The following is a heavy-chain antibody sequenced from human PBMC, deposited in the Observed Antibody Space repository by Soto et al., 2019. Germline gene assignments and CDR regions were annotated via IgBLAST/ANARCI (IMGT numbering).Heavy chain of an antibody. J-gene: IGHJ6*02. V-gene: IGHV4-34*01. CDR3: ARGVGTMFGVVNPKPPDLGRADDYYCLDV. D-gene: IGHD3-3*01. CDR1: GGSFSGYY. Sequence: SETLSLTCAVYGGSFSGYYWSWIRQPPGKGLEWSGGINHSGSTNYNPSLKSRVTISVDTSKNQFSLMLSSVTAADTAVYYCARGVGTMFGVVNPKPPDLGRADDYYCLDVWGQGTMVTVSS. CDR2: INHSGST.